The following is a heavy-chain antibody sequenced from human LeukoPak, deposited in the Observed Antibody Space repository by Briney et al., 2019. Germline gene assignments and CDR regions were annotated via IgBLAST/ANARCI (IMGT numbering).Heavy chain of an antibody. CDR1: GGTFSNHA. J-gene: IGHJ3*02. D-gene: IGHD3-22*01. CDR3: ASLKNYYDSSGYLVTDAFDI. V-gene: IGHV1-69*10. CDR2: IIPMFGVA. Sequence: GASVKVSFKASGGTFSNHAISWVRQAPGQGLEWMGGIIPMFGVANYAQKFQGRVTITADKSTSIAYMELSSLRSEDTAVYYCASLKNYYDSSGYLVTDAFDIWGQGTMVTVSS.